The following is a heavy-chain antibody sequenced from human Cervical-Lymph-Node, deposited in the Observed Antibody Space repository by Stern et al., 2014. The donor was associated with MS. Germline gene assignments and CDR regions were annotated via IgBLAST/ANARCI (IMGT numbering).Heavy chain of an antibody. V-gene: IGHV1-69*06. J-gene: IGHJ5*02. D-gene: IGHD3-10*01. Sequence: QVQLVESGADVKKPGSSVRVSCKTSGGISWLRQAPGQGLEWMGGIIPFVRTATYAQTFQGRLTITADTSTNTTYMALRSLRTDDPAVYYWARGAGDNWFDPWGQGTLVSVSS. CDR2: IIPFVRTA. CDR3: ARGAGDNWFDP. CDR1: GG.